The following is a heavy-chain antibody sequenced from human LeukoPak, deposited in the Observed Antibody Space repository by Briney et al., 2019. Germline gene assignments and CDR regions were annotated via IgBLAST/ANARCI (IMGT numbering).Heavy chain of an antibody. CDR3: ARRRERGGIYYHHGLDV. V-gene: IGHV3-13*01. CDR2: IGVAGDT. D-gene: IGHD1-26*01. Sequence: GGSLRLSCAASGFTLSGYDMHWIRQTGKGPEWVSGIGVAGDTYYPGSVKGRFTNSREISKNSLYLQMNNVRAGDTAVYFCARRRERGGIYYHHGLDVWGHGTAVTVSS. CDR1: GFTLSGYD. J-gene: IGHJ6*02.